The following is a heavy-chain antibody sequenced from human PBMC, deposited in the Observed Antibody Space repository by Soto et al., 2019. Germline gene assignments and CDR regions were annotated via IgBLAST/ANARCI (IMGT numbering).Heavy chain of an antibody. CDR3: VRTSLVVAAATREDY. CDR1: GFTFSSYG. Sequence: EVQLVESGGGLVQPGGSLNLSCAAPGFTFSSYGMHWVRQAPGKGRVWVSRINSDGSSTSYADSVKGRFTISRDNAKNTLYLQMNSLRAEDTAVYYCVRTSLVVAAATREDYWGQGTLVTVSS. J-gene: IGHJ4*02. V-gene: IGHV3-74*01. D-gene: IGHD2-15*01. CDR2: INSDGSST.